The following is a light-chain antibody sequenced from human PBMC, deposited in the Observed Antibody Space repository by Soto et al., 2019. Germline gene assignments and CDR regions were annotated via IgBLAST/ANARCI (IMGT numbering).Light chain of an antibody. CDR2: ATS. Sequence: EIVLPQSPGTLSLSPGERATLSCRASQSPGDSYLAWYQQKPGQAPRLLLYATSRRATGIPDRFSGSGSETDFTLTISRLEPEDFAVYYCEQYGSSPTFGQGTKLEIK. CDR3: EQYGSSPT. V-gene: IGKV3-20*01. J-gene: IGKJ2*01. CDR1: QSPGDSY.